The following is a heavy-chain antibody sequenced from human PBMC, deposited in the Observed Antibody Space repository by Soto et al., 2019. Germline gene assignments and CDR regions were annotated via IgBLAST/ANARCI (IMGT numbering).Heavy chain of an antibody. CDR3: ARGFMVRGVIPTAGTPSSY. CDR2: INPSGGGT. V-gene: IGHV1-46*01. D-gene: IGHD3-10*01. J-gene: IGHJ4*02. CDR1: GYTFTSYY. Sequence: ASVKVSCKASGYTFTSYYMHWVRQAPGQGLEWMGIINPSGGGTSYAQKFQGRVTMTRDTSTSTGYMELSSLRSEDTAVYSCARGFMVRGVIPTAGTPSSYWGQGTLGTAPQ.